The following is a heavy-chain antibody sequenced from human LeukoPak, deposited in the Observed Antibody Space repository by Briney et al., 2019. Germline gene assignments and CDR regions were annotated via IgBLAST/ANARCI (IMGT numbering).Heavy chain of an antibody. D-gene: IGHD3-10*01. V-gene: IGHV3-33*01. CDR1: GLTSSPSG. Sequence: GGSLTLSCAASGLTSSPSGMHSVRQAPGQGLELAALTWHDGSNKYYADSVNGRFSISIDNPKNTLYLQMNGLRAEDTAVYYCARDLYVGSGRNYIAHWGQGTLVTVSS. CDR3: ARDLYVGSGRNYIAH. J-gene: IGHJ5*02. CDR2: TWHDGSNK.